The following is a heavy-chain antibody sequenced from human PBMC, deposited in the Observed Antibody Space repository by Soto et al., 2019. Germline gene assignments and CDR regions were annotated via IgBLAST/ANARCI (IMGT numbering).Heavy chain of an antibody. CDR2: INHRGST. CDR3: ARRLLYNWFDP. V-gene: IGHV4-34*01. CDR1: GGSFSGYY. Sequence: QVQLQQWGAGLLKPSETLSLTCAVYGGSFSGYYWSWIRQPPGKGLEWIGEINHRGSTNYNPSHKRXXTXPXXTPKNQFSLKLSSVTAADTAVYYCARRLLYNWFDPWGQGTLVTVSS. J-gene: IGHJ5*02.